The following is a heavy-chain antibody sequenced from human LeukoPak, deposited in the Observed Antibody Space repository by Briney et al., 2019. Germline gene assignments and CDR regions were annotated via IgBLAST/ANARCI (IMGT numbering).Heavy chain of an antibody. Sequence: GGSLRLSCAASGFTFSSYWMSWVRQAPGKGLEWVANIKQDGSEKYYVDSVKGRFTISRDNAGNSLYLQMNSLTAEDAAVYYCARHRSRYDYWGQGTLVTVSS. CDR3: ARHRSRYDY. J-gene: IGHJ4*02. V-gene: IGHV3-7*01. D-gene: IGHD6-13*01. CDR2: IKQDGSEK. CDR1: GFTFSSYW.